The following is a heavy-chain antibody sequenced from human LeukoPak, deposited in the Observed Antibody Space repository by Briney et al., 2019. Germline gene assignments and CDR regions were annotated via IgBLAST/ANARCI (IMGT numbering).Heavy chain of an antibody. J-gene: IGHJ5*02. CDR3: ARHSGSGYDLTWFDP. V-gene: IGHV4-4*09. D-gene: IGHD5-12*01. Sequence: SETLSLTCTVSGGSISSYYWSWIRQPPGKGLEWIGYIYTSGSTNYNPSFKSRVTISVDTSKNQFSLKLSSVTAADTAVYYCARHSGSGYDLTWFDPWGQGTLVTVSS. CDR2: IYTSGST. CDR1: GGSISSYY.